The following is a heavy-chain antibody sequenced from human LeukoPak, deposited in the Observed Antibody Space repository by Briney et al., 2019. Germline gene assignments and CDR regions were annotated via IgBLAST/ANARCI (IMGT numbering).Heavy chain of an antibody. CDR3: ARGIPLGSDCSSTSCHAFDI. Sequence: SETLSLTCAVSGGSISSGDYYWSCIRQPPGKGLEWIGYIYYSGSTYYYPSLKIRVTISVDTSRNQFSLKLSSVTAADTAVYYCARGIPLGSDCSSTSCHAFDIWGQGTMVTVSS. CDR1: GGSISSGDYY. CDR2: IYYSGST. V-gene: IGHV4-30-4*01. D-gene: IGHD2-2*01. J-gene: IGHJ3*02.